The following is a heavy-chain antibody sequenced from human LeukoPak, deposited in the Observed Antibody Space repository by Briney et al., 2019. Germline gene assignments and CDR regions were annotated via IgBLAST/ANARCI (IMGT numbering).Heavy chain of an antibody. CDR2: IIPIFGTA. J-gene: IGHJ6*02. CDR3: ARESTPPPGSCGGDCYLAYYYYGMDI. Sequence: SVKVSCKASGGTFSSYAISWVRQGPGQGLEWMGGIIPIFGTASYAQKFQGRVTITADESTSTAYMELSSLRSEDTAVYYCARESTPPPGSCGGDCYLAYYYYGMDIWGQGTTVTVSS. V-gene: IGHV1-69*01. CDR1: GGTFSSYA. D-gene: IGHD2-21*02.